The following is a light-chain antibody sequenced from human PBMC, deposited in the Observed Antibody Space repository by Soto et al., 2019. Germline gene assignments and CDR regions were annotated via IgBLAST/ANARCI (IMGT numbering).Light chain of an antibody. J-gene: IGLJ2*01. V-gene: IGLV2-8*01. Sequence: QSALTQPPSASGSPGQSVTISCTGTSSDVGGYNYVSWYQQYPGKAPKVMIYEVSKWPSGVPDRFSGSKSGNTASLTVSGLQAEDDADYYCSSYAGSNNLVFGGGTKVTVL. CDR2: EVS. CDR1: SSDVGGYNY. CDR3: SSYAGSNNLV.